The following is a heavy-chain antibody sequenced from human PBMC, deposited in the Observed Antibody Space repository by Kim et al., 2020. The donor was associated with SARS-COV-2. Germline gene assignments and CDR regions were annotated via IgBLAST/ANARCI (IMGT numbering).Heavy chain of an antibody. CDR1: GYTFTNYY. CDR3: ERDSYGSGYYYGMDV. D-gene: IGHD3-10*01. CDR2: INPSGADT. J-gene: IGHJ6*02. Sequence: ASVKVSCKASGYTFTNYYMHWVRQAPGQGLEWMGIINPSGADTRYAQKFQGRVTMTRDTSTSTVYMELYSLRSEDTAVYYCERDSYGSGYYYGMDVWGQG. V-gene: IGHV1-46*01.